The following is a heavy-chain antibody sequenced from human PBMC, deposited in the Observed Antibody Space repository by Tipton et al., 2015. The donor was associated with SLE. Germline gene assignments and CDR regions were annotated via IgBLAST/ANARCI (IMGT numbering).Heavy chain of an antibody. CDR1: GGSFSGYY. J-gene: IGHJ4*02. CDR2: INHSGST. Sequence: TLSLTCAVYGGSFSGYYWSWIRQPPGKGLEWIGEINHSGSTNYKPSLKSRVTISVDTSKNQFSLKLSSVTAADTAVYYCARGGEMSTVPFDYWGQGTLVTVSS. D-gene: IGHD5-24*01. CDR3: ARGGEMSTVPFDY. V-gene: IGHV4-34*01.